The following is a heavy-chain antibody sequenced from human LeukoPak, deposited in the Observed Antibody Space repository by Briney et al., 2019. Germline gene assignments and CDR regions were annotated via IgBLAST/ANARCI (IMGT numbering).Heavy chain of an antibody. CDR2: ISSSGKYI. CDR1: GFTFSTNS. V-gene: IGHV3-21*01. D-gene: IGHD2-2*02. J-gene: IGHJ4*02. Sequence: GGSLRLSCAASGFTFSTNSMNWVRQAPGKGLEWVASISSSGKYIYYPESLKGRFTVSRDNAKSSVYLQMNSLRAEDTAVYYCARDVARDISCYTHWGQGTLVTVSS. CDR3: ARDVARDISCYTH.